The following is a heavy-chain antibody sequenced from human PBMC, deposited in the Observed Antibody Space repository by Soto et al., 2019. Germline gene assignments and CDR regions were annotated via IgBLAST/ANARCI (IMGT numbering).Heavy chain of an antibody. CDR3: ARDNDRLQLGGNYSYILDV. D-gene: IGHD5-12*01. V-gene: IGHV1-69*12. J-gene: IGHJ6*02. CDR1: GGTFRTAA. Sequence: QVQLEQSGAEVKKPGSSVKVSCKASGGTFRTAAISWVRQAPGQGLEWMGGIMPVFRTPDYAQKFQGRVTITADESTTTAYMELSGLRSDDTAVYYCARDNDRLQLGGNYSYILDVWGQGTTITVSS. CDR2: IMPVFRTP.